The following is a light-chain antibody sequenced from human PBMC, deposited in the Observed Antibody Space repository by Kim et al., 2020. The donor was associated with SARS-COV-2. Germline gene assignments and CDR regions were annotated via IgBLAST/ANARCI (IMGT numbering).Light chain of an antibody. J-gene: IGLJ3*02. CDR2: DVS. V-gene: IGLV2-14*01. CDR1: SSDVGGYNY. Sequence: QSAPTQPASVSGSPGQSITISCTGTSSDVGGYNYVSWYQQHPGKAPKLMIYDVSKRPSGVSNRFSGSKSGNTASLTISGLQAEDEADYYCSSYTSSSRVFGGGTQLTVL. CDR3: SSYTSSSRV.